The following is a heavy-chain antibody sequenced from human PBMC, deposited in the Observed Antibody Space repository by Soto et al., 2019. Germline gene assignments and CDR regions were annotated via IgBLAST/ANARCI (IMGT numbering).Heavy chain of an antibody. CDR3: ARAWPSVDSYGSGVMDV. CDR2: INYSGST. CDR1: GGSFSGYY. Sequence: SETLSLTCAVYGGSFSGYYWSWIRQPPGKGLEWIGYINYSGSTNYNPSLKSRVTISVDTSKNQFSLRVKSVTAADTAEYYCARAWPSVDSYGSGVMDVWGQGTTVTVSS. J-gene: IGHJ6*02. V-gene: IGHV4-34*01. D-gene: IGHD5-18*01.